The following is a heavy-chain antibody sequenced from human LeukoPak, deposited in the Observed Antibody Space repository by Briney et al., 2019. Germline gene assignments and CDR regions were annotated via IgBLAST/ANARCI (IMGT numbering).Heavy chain of an antibody. CDR3: ARDRVEMATIEAFDI. CDR2: IYHSGST. D-gene: IGHD5-24*01. Sequence: SETLSLTCAVSGGSISSGGYSWSWIRQPPGKGLEWIGYIYHSGSTYYNPSLKSRVTISVDRSKNQFSLKLSSVTAADTAVYYCARDRVEMATIEAFDIWGQGTMVTVSS. V-gene: IGHV4-30-2*01. CDR1: GGSISSGGYS. J-gene: IGHJ3*02.